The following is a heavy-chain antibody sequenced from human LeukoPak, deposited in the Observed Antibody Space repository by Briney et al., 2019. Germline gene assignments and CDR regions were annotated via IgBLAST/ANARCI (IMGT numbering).Heavy chain of an antibody. D-gene: IGHD1-7*01. V-gene: IGHV3-9*01. CDR3: AKDAGTTGYYYYYMDV. CDR1: GFTFDDYA. J-gene: IGHJ6*03. CDR2: ISWNSGSI. Sequence: GGSLRLSCAASGFTFDDYAMHWVRQAPGKGLEWVSGISWNSGSIGYADSVKGRFTISRDNAKNSLYLQMNSLRAEDTALYYCAKDAGTTGYYYYYMDVWGKGTTVTVSS.